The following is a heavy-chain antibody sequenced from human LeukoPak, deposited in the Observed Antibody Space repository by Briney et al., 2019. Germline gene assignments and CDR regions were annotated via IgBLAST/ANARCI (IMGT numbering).Heavy chain of an antibody. Sequence: SETLSLICAVYGGSFSGYYWSWIRQPPGKGLEWIGEINHSGSTNYNPSLKSRVTISVDTSKNQFSLKLSSVTAADTAVYYCARGGAIVVVRAAKRNWFDPWGQGTLVTVFS. D-gene: IGHD2-2*01. CDR1: GGSFSGYY. CDR2: INHSGST. J-gene: IGHJ5*02. CDR3: ARGGAIVVVRAAKRNWFDP. V-gene: IGHV4-34*01.